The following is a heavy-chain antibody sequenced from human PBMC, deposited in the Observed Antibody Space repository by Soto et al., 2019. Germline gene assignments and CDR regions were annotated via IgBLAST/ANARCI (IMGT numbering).Heavy chain of an antibody. CDR1: GFTFSSYS. Sequence: GGSLRLSCAASGFTFSSYSMNWVRQAPGKGLEWVSSISSSSSYIYYADSVKGRFTISRDNAKNSLYLQMNSLRAEDTAVYYCASGPSYELLSGDYWGQGTLVTVSS. CDR3: ASGPSYELLSGDY. J-gene: IGHJ4*02. D-gene: IGHD2-2*01. V-gene: IGHV3-21*01. CDR2: ISSSSSYI.